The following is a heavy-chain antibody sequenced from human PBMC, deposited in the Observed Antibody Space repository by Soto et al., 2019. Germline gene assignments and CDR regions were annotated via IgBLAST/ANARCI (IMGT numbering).Heavy chain of an antibody. Sequence: EVQLEESGGDLVQPGGSLRLSCAAYGFTLSAYWMTWVRQAPGKGLEWVANINRDGSEKSYLDSVRGRFTISRDNVGNSLYLQMDSLRADDTALYYCARDVSPGSSSLYLDAFDIWGQGTMVTVSS. CDR1: GFTLSAYW. CDR3: ARDVSPGSSSLYLDAFDI. CDR2: INRDGSEK. V-gene: IGHV3-7*05. J-gene: IGHJ3*02. D-gene: IGHD6-13*01.